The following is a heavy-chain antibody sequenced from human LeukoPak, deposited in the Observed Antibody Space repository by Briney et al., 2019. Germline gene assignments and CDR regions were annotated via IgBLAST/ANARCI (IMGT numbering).Heavy chain of an antibody. CDR2: IYYSGST. CDR1: GGSISSYY. J-gene: IGHJ3*02. D-gene: IGHD4-11*01. CDR3: AREDYHAFDI. V-gene: IGHV4-59*01. Sequence: SETLSLTCTVSGGSISSYYWSWIRQPPGKGLEWIGYIYYSGSTNYNPSLKSRVTISVDTSKNQFSLKLSSVTAADTAVYYCAREDYHAFDIWGQGTMVTVSS.